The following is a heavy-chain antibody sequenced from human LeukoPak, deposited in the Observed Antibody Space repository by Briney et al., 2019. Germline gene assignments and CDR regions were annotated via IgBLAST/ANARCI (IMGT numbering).Heavy chain of an antibody. J-gene: IGHJ4*02. CDR3: ARGYNTDWSHYLDY. Sequence: GRSLRLSCAASGFSFNTYAIHWVRQAPGKGLEWVASISSYGDNKYYPDSVTGRFTISRNDSENTVYLQMNSLATEDAAVYYCARGYNTDWSHYLDYWGQGALVTASS. D-gene: IGHD3-9*01. CDR2: ISSYGDNK. CDR1: GFSFNTYA. V-gene: IGHV3-30*04.